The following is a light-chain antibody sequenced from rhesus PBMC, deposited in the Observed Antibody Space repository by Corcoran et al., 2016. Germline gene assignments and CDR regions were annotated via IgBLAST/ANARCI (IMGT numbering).Light chain of an antibody. J-gene: IGKJ3*01. CDR2: KAS. V-gene: IGKV1-22*01. CDR3: LQYSSIPFT. Sequence: DIQMTQSPSSLSASVGDKVTITCRASQGISSWLAWYQQKPGKAPKFLIYKASSLQSGVPSRFSGSGSGTDCTLSISSLQPEDFAAYYCLQYSSIPFTFGPGTKLDIK. CDR1: QGISSW.